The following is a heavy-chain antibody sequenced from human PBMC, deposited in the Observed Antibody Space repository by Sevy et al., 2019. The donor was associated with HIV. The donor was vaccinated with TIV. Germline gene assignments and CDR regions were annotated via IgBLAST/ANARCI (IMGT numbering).Heavy chain of an antibody. CDR2: ISSEGSSK. CDR3: ANESGWCYDFLGSHAAFAI. V-gene: IGHV3-30*18. D-gene: IGHD3-3*01. Sequence: GGSLRLSCAASGFNFSSYGMHWVRQAPGKGLEWVAVISSEGSSKYYADSVKGGFTIARDKSKNTAYLKINRLRAEDTAVYYGANESGWCYDFLGSHAAFAIWGQGTMVTVSS. J-gene: IGHJ3*02. CDR1: GFNFSSYG.